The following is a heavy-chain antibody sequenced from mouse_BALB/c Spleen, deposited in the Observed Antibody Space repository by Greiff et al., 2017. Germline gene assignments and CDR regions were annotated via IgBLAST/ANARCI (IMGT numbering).Heavy chain of an antibody. Sequence: QVQLKESGPELVKPGASVKISCKASGYSFTSYYIHWVKQRPGQGLEWIGWIFPGSGNTKYNEKFKGKATLTADTSSSTAYMQLSSLTSEDSAVYFCARSGDGYYGGMDYWGQGTSVTVSS. J-gene: IGHJ4*01. CDR1: GYSFTSYY. D-gene: IGHD2-3*01. CDR2: IFPGSGNT. CDR3: ARSGDGYYGGMDY. V-gene: IGHV1-66*01.